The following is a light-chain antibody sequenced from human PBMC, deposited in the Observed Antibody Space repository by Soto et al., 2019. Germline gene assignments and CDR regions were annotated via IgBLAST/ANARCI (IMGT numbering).Light chain of an antibody. CDR3: QQYDNWPLT. CDR1: QSVSSY. J-gene: IGKJ4*01. CDR2: DTS. V-gene: IGKV3-15*01. Sequence: EIVMTQSPATLSVSPGERATLSCRASQSVSSYLAWYQQKAGQAPRLLISDTSNRATGIPARFSGSGSGTEFTLTISSLQSEDFAVYYCQQYDNWPLTFGGGTKVDIK.